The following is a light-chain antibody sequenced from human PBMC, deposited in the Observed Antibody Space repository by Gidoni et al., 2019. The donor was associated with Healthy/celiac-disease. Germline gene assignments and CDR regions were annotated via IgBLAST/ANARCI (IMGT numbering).Light chain of an antibody. J-gene: IGLJ3*02. CDR3: AAWDDSLSGWV. V-gene: IGLV1-47*02. CDR2: SNN. CDR1: GSNIGSNY. Sequence: QSVLTQPPSASGTPGQRVTISCSGRGSNIGSNYVYWYQQLPGTAPKLLIYSNNQRPSGVPDRFSGSKSGTSASLAISGLRSEDEADYYCAAWDDSLSGWVFGGGTKLTVL.